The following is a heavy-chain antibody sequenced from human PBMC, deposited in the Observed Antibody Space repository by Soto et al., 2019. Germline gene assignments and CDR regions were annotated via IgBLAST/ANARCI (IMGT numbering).Heavy chain of an antibody. J-gene: IGHJ6*02. CDR3: ARAWFGELSGYYYYGMDV. CDR1: GGTFSSYA. V-gene: IGHV1-69*13. CDR2: IIPIFGTA. D-gene: IGHD3-10*01. Sequence: SVKVSCQASGGTFSSYAISWVRQAPGQGLEWMGGIIPIFGTANYAQKFQGRVTITADESTSTAYMELSSLRSEDTAVYYCARAWFGELSGYYYYGMDVWGQGTTVPVSS.